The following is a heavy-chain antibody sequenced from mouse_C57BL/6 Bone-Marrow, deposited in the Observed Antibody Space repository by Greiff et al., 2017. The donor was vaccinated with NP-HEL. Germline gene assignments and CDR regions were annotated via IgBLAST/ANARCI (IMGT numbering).Heavy chain of an antibody. CDR2: IDPSDSYT. CDR3: AREASYGSSHWYFDV. CDR1: GYTFTSYW. V-gene: IGHV1-69*01. Sequence: VQLQQPGAELVMPGASVKLSCKASGYTFTSYWMHWVKQRPGQGLEWIGEIDPSDSYTNYNQKFKGKFTLTVDKSSSTAYMQLSSLTSEDSAVYYCAREASYGSSHWYFDVWGTGTTVTVSS. J-gene: IGHJ1*03. D-gene: IGHD1-1*01.